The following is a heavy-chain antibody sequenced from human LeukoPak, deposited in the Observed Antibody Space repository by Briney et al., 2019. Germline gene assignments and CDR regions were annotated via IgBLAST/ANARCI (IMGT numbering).Heavy chain of an antibody. J-gene: IGHJ4*02. Sequence: PSETLSLTCAVSGGSISSSYWWTWVRQPPGKGLEWIGEIYHSGSTNYNPSLKSRLSMSLDKSRNQFSLKLTSVTAADTAVYYCARSDLYGDYPPGKYWGQGTLVTVSS. D-gene: IGHD4-17*01. V-gene: IGHV4-4*02. CDR3: ARSDLYGDYPPGKY. CDR1: GGSISSSYW. CDR2: IYHSGST.